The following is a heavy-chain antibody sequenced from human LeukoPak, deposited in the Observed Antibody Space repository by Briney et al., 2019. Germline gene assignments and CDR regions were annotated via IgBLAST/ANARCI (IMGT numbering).Heavy chain of an antibody. D-gene: IGHD1-7*01. Sequence: PSETLSLTCAVSGGSISSYYWSWIRQPPGKGLEWIGYIYYSGSTNYNPSLKSRVTISVDTSKNQFSLKLSSVTAADTAVYYCARHSDNWNYSNYYYGMDVWGQGTTVTVSS. CDR3: ARHSDNWNYSNYYYGMDV. J-gene: IGHJ6*02. CDR2: IYYSGST. CDR1: GGSISSYY. V-gene: IGHV4-59*08.